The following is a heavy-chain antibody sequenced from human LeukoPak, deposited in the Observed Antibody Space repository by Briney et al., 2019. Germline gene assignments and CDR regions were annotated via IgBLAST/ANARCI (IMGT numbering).Heavy chain of an antibody. Sequence: SETLSLTCTVSGDSIISSSYYWGWIRQPPGKGLEWIGSIYYSGNTYDKPSLKSRVTISVDTSKNQFSLKLSSVTAADTAVYYCARDQYDFWSGYQNWFDPWGQGTLVTVSS. CDR2: IYYSGNT. V-gene: IGHV4-39*07. CDR1: GDSIISSSYY. D-gene: IGHD3-3*01. CDR3: ARDQYDFWSGYQNWFDP. J-gene: IGHJ5*02.